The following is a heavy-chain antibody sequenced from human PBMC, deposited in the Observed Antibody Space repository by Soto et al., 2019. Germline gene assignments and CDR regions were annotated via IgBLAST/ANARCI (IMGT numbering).Heavy chain of an antibody. J-gene: IGHJ4*02. D-gene: IGHD3-22*01. Sequence: GGSLRLSCAASGFTFSNSTMNWVRQAPGKGLEWVACITSSGSFIYYADSMKGRFTISRDGAKKSLYLQMNSLRAEDTAVYYCARVPAASDRTAFYYVSKFFYFDYWGRGTQVTVSS. V-gene: IGHV3-21*01. CDR2: ITSSGSFI. CDR3: ARVPAASDRTAFYYVSKFFYFDY. CDR1: GFTFSNST.